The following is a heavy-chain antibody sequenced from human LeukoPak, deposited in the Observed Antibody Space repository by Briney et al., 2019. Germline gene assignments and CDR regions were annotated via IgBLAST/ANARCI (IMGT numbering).Heavy chain of an antibody. CDR3: ARIRLLLGGSLHFDY. V-gene: IGHV4-59*08. Sequence: PSGTLSLTCTVSGGSISSYYWSWIRQPPGKGLEWIGYIYYSGSTNYNPSLKSRVTISVDTSKNQFSLKLSSVTAADTAVYYCARIRLLLGGSLHFDYWGQGTLVTVSS. CDR1: GGSISSYY. J-gene: IGHJ4*02. CDR2: IYYSGST. D-gene: IGHD3-22*01.